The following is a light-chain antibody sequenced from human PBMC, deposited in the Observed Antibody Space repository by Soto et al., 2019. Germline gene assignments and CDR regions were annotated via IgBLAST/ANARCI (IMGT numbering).Light chain of an antibody. Sequence: DIVMTQSPDSLAVSLGERATINWKSSQTVLDSSNNRDYLTWYQQKPGQPPKLLIYWASTREFGVPDRFSGSGSGTDFTLTISSLQAGDVGVYYCQQDYTSPRTFGHGTKVDIK. V-gene: IGKV4-1*01. CDR2: WAS. J-gene: IGKJ1*01. CDR1: QTVLDSSNNRDY. CDR3: QQDYTSPRT.